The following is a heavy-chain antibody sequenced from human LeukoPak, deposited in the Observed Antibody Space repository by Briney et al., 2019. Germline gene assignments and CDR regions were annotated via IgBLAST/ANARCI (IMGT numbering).Heavy chain of an antibody. D-gene: IGHD6-13*01. CDR2: IKQDGSEK. CDR1: GFPFSSYW. V-gene: IGHV3-7*01. Sequence: GGTLRLSCAATGFPFSSYWMRWVRQAPGKGLEWVANIKQDGSEKYYVDSVKGRFTISRDNAKNSLYLQMNSLRAEDTAVYYCARAKQLEHWGQGTLVTVSS. CDR3: ARAKQLEH. J-gene: IGHJ4*02.